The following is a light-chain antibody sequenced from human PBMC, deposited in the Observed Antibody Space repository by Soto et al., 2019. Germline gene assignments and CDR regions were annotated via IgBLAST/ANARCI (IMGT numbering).Light chain of an antibody. CDR2: GTS. V-gene: IGKV3-20*01. Sequence: EIVLTQSPGALSLSPGERATLSCRASQSINNAYLAWYQQKPGQAPRLLISGTSSRATGIPDRFSGSGSGTDFTLTISRLEPEDSAMYYCQQYGSSPPITFGQGTRLEIK. CDR1: QSINNAY. J-gene: IGKJ5*01. CDR3: QQYGSSPPIT.